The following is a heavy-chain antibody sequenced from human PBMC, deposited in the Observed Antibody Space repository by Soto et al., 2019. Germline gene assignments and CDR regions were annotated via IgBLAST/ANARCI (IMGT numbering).Heavy chain of an antibody. D-gene: IGHD5-12*01. CDR3: ARVRDGFCFDY. CDR1: GGSISSYY. Sequence: PSETLSLTCTVSGGSISSYYWSWIRQPPGKGLEWIGYIYYSGSTNYNPSLKSRVTISVDTSKNQFSLKLSSVTAADTAVYYCARVRDGFCFDYWGQGTLVTVSS. V-gene: IGHV4-59*01. J-gene: IGHJ4*02. CDR2: IYYSGST.